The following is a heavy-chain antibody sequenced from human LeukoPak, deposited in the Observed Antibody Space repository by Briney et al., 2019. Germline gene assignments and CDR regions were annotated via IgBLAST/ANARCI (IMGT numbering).Heavy chain of an antibody. CDR1: GFTFSNAW. CDR2: IKSKTDGGTT. Sequence: GGSLRLSCAASGFTFSNAWMSWVRQAPGKGLEWVGRIKSKTDGGTTDYAAPVKGRFTISRDDSKNTLYLQMNSLRAEDTAVYYCARDPSQVLRFLEWFPGDAFDIWGQGTMVTVSS. J-gene: IGHJ3*02. V-gene: IGHV3-15*01. CDR3: ARDPSQVLRFLEWFPGDAFDI. D-gene: IGHD3-3*01.